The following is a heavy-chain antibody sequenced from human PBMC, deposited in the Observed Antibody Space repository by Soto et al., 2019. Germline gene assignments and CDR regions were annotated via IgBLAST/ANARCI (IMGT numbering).Heavy chain of an antibody. Sequence: GGSLRLSCAASGFTFSIYAMSWVRQAPGKGLEWVSTIGGSGGGTSYADFVRGRFTISRDNSKNTLYLQTNSLRAEDTAVYYCAKDAPGSGWLSDYWGQGTLVTVSS. CDR3: AKDAPGSGWLSDY. J-gene: IGHJ4*02. D-gene: IGHD3-22*01. CDR1: GFTFSIYA. V-gene: IGHV3-23*01. CDR2: IGGSGGGT.